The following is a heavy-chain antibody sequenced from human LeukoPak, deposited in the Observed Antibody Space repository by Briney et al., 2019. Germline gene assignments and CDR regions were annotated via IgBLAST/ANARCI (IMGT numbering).Heavy chain of an antibody. J-gene: IGHJ3*02. V-gene: IGHV3-30*18. CDR1: GFTFSSYG. D-gene: IGHD1-26*01. CDR3: AKGRGGSYYFAFDI. Sequence: PGGSLRLSCAASGFTFSSYGMHWVRQAPGKGLEWVAVISYDGSNKYYADSVKGRFTISRDSSKNTLYLQMNSLRAEDTAVYYCAKGRGGSYYFAFDIWGQGTMVTVPS. CDR2: ISYDGSNK.